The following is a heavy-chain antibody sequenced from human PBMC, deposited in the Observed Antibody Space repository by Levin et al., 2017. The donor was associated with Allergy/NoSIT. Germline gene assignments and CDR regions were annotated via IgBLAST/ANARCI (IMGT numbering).Heavy chain of an antibody. CDR1: GFTFSSYW. CDR2: IYADGSNT. CDR3: VRGATGNGYNSDY. V-gene: IGHV3-74*01. Sequence: LSLTCAASGFTFSSYWMHLVRQAPGKGLEWVSRIYADGSNTNYANSVKGRFTISRDNARNTLYLQMNSLRDEDTAVYYCVRGATGNGYNSDYWGQGTRVTVSS. D-gene: IGHD5-24*01. J-gene: IGHJ4*02.